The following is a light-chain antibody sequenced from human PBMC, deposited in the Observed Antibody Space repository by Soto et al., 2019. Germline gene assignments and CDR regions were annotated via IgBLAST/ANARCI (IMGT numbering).Light chain of an antibody. V-gene: IGLV1-44*01. CDR2: STN. CDR3: AVWIGSLNTVV. Sequence: QSVVTQTPSASGTPGPRVTISCSGSSSNIGDSPVDWYQQVPGAAPKLLIYSTNQRPSGVPDRFSGSKSGTSASLAISGLQSEDEAEYFCAVWIGSLNTVVFGGGTKLTVL. J-gene: IGLJ2*01. CDR1: SSNIGDSP.